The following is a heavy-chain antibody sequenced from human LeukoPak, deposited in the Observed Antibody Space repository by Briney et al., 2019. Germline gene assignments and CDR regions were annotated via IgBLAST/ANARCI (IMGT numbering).Heavy chain of an antibody. J-gene: IGHJ4*02. D-gene: IGHD3-3*01. CDR1: GGSISSYY. Sequence: SETLSLTCTVSGGSISSYYWSWIRQPPGKGLEWIGYIYYSGSTNYNPSLKSRVTISVDTSKNQFSLKLSSVTAADTAVYYCARGITIFGSFDYWGQGTLVTVSS. V-gene: IGHV4-59*01. CDR3: ARGITIFGSFDY. CDR2: IYYSGST.